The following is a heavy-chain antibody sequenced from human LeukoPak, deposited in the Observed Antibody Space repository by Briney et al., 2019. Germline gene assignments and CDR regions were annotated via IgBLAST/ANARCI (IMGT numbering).Heavy chain of an antibody. CDR3: AALRTVAHQFDY. V-gene: IGHV4-34*01. CDR2: INHSGST. CDR1: GGSFSGYY. Sequence: SETLSLTCAVYGGSFSGYYWSWIRQPPGKGLEWIGEINHSGSTNYNPSLKSRVTISVDTSKNQFSLKLSSVTAADTAVYYCAALRTVAHQFDYWGQGSLVTVTA. D-gene: IGHD6-19*01. J-gene: IGHJ4*02.